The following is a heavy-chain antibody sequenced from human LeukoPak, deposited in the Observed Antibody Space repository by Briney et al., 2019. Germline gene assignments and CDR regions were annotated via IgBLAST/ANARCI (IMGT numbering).Heavy chain of an antibody. J-gene: IGHJ4*02. V-gene: IGHV3-30*18. CDR2: ISYDGSNK. Sequence: GGSLGLSCAASGFTFSSYGMHWVRQAPGKGLEWVASISYDGSNKYYADSVKGRFTISRDNSKNTLYLQMNSLRAEDTALYYCVKDSGTNYDSRGFLPHFDYWGQGTLVTVSS. CDR1: GFTFSSYG. D-gene: IGHD3-22*01. CDR3: VKDSGTNYDSRGFLPHFDY.